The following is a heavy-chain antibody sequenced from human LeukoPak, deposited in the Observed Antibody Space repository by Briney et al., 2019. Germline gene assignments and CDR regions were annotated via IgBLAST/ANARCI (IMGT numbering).Heavy chain of an antibody. CDR2: IYYSGNT. D-gene: IGHD3-22*01. CDR1: GVSINSYY. Sequence: SETLSLTCNVSGVSINSYYWSWIRQPPGKGLEWIAYIYYSGNTNYNPSLKSRVTISLDTSKNQFSLKLSSVTAADTAVYYCARVEDSSGYDWFDPWGQGALVTVSS. CDR3: ARVEDSSGYDWFDP. V-gene: IGHV4-59*08. J-gene: IGHJ5*02.